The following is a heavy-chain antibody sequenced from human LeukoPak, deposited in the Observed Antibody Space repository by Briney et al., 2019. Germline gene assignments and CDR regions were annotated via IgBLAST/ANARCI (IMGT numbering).Heavy chain of an antibody. Sequence: PGGSLRLSCAASGFTFSSYAMSWVRQAPGEGLECVGFIRSKAYGGTTECAASVKGRFTISRDDSKSIAYLQMNSLKTEDTAVYYCTRHSYGFLPDYWGQGTLVTVSS. V-gene: IGHV3-49*04. D-gene: IGHD5-18*01. CDR1: GFTFSSYA. CDR3: TRHSYGFLPDY. CDR2: IRSKAYGGTT. J-gene: IGHJ4*02.